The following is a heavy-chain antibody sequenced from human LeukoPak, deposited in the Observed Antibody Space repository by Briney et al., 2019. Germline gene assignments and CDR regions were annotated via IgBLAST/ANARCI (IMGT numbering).Heavy chain of an antibody. V-gene: IGHV3-33*01. D-gene: IGHD2-21*02. CDR1: GFTFSSYG. CDR3: ARDPAGYQWVTATLDY. CDR2: IWYDGSNK. J-gene: IGHJ4*02. Sequence: GRSLRLSCAASGFTFSSYGTHWVRQAPGKGLEWVAVIWYDGSNKYYADSVKGRFTISRDNSKNTLYLQMNSLRAEDTAVYYCARDPAGYQWVTATLDYWGQGTLVTVSS.